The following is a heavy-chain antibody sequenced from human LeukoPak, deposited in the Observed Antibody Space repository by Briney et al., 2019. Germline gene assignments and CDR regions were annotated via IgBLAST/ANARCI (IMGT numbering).Heavy chain of an antibody. CDR1: GGTFSSYA. J-gene: IGHJ4*02. V-gene: IGHV1-69*13. CDR3: AREDYYDSSGYSYFDY. CDR2: IIPIFGTA. Sequence: SVKVSCKASGGTFSSYAISWVRQAPGQGLEWMGGIIPIFGTANYAQKFQGRVTITADESTSTAYMELSSLRSEDTAGYYCAREDYYDSSGYSYFDYWGQATLVTVSS. D-gene: IGHD3-22*01.